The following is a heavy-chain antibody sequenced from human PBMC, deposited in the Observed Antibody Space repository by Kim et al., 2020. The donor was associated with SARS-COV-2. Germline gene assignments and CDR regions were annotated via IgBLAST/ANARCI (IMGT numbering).Heavy chain of an antibody. D-gene: IGHD5-12*01. V-gene: IGHV3-20*04. CDR3: ARTRDGYNSGYFDY. Sequence: GGSLRLSCAASGFTFDDYGMSWVRQAPGKGLEWVSGINWNGGSTGYAESVKGRFTISRDNAKNSLYLQMNSLRAEDTALYYCARTRDGYNSGYFDYWGQGTLVTVSS. J-gene: IGHJ4*02. CDR2: INWNGGST. CDR1: GFTFDDYG.